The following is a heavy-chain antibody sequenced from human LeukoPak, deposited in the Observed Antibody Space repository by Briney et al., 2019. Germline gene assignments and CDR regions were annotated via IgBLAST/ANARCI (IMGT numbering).Heavy chain of an antibody. V-gene: IGHV3-21*01. CDR1: GFTFSSYS. CDR2: ISSSSYI. J-gene: IGHJ6*04. Sequence: GGSLRLSCAASGFTFSSYSMNWVRQAPGKGLEWVSSISSSSYIYYADSVKGRFTISRDNAKNSLYLQMNSLRAEDTAVYYCAREGSDPYYYYGMDVWGKGTTVTVSS. CDR3: AREGSDPYYYYGMDV.